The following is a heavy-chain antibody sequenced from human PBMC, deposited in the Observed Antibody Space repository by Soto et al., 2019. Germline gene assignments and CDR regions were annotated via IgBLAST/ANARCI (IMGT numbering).Heavy chain of an antibody. Sequence: WGSLRLSCAPSGFSFSDFGMHWVRQAPGKGLEWVAAISHDGSNQYYGDSVKGRFSISRDHSNNRLYLQMNNLKVEDSAIYYCAKETRSRAVTATRVNGMDVWGQGTTVTVSS. V-gene: IGHV3-30*18. CDR3: AKETRSRAVTATRVNGMDV. CDR2: ISHDGSNQ. D-gene: IGHD2-21*02. J-gene: IGHJ6*02. CDR1: GFSFSDFG.